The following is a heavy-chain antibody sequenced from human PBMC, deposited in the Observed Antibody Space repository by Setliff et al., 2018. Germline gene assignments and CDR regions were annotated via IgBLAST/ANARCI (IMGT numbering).Heavy chain of an antibody. CDR2: IYASGST. CDR1: GGSISSYY. J-gene: IGHJ4*02. Sequence: SETLSLTCTVSGGSISSYYWSWIRQPPGKGLEWIGYIYASGSTNYNPSLKSRITMSVDTSKNQFSLKLSSVTAADTAVYYCARDQYTSGWYGPPESYFDLWGQGILVTVSS. V-gene: IGHV4-59*01. CDR3: ARDQYTSGWYGPPESYFDL. D-gene: IGHD6-19*01.